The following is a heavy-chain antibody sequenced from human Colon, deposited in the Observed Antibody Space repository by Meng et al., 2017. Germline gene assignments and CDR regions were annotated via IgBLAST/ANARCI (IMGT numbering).Heavy chain of an antibody. CDR1: GGSISSYF. CDR2: IYYNGST. D-gene: IGHD3-10*01. V-gene: IGHV4-59*12. CDR3: ARDKTYYGSGWFDP. Sequence: SETLSLTCTVSGGSISSYFWNWIRQHSGKGLEWIGNIYYNGSTDYNPSLKSRVSMSLDTSKNEFSLRLTSVTAADTAVYYCARDKTYYGSGWFDPWGQGTLVTVSS. J-gene: IGHJ5*02.